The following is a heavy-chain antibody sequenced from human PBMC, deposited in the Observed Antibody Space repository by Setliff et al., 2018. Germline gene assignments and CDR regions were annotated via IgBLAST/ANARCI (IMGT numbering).Heavy chain of an antibody. Sequence: SETLSLTCNVSGGSVNSGYYYWDWIRQPPGKGLEWIGTVYYTGRTYYNPSLKSRVTIAVDAPDNHFSLKLRSVTAADTAVYYCARAPNDLGVDWLFNNYFDYWGHGTLVTVSS. CDR1: GGSVNSGYYY. J-gene: IGHJ4*01. CDR2: VYYTGRT. D-gene: IGHD3-9*01. V-gene: IGHV4-39*02. CDR3: ARAPNDLGVDWLFNNYFDY.